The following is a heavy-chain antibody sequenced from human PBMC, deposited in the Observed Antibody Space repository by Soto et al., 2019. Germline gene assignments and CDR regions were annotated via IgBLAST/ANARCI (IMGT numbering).Heavy chain of an antibody. CDR1: GFSLTTSGVA. CDR3: AHRQPALLAFDY. CDR2: ISGSDDK. Sequence: QITLKESGPTLVKPTQTLTLTCTFSGFSLTTSGVAVGWIRQPPGKALEWLALISGSDDKRYRPSLNSRLTIXKXXSKNQVVLTMTNMDPVDTATYYCAHRQPALLAFDYWGQGTLVTVSS. D-gene: IGHD2-21*01. J-gene: IGHJ4*02. V-gene: IGHV2-5*01.